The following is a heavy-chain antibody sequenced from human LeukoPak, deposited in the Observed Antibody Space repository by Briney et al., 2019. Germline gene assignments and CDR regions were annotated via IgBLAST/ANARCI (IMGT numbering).Heavy chain of an antibody. CDR2: INHSGST. J-gene: IGHJ4*02. CDR1: GGSFSGYY. CDR3: ARGYCSGGSCSHFDY. V-gene: IGHV4-34*01. D-gene: IGHD2-15*01. Sequence: PSETLSLTCAVYGGSFSGYYWSWIRQPPGKGLEWIGEINHSGSTNYNPSLKSRVTISVDTFKNQFSLKLSSVTAADTAVYYCARGYCSGGSCSHFDYWGQGTLVTVSS.